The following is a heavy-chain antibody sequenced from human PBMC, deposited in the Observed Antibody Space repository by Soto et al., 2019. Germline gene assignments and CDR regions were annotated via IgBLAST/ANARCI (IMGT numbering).Heavy chain of an antibody. CDR3: ARDQNCSGGSCWAEAFDI. Sequence: ASVKVSCKASGYTFTGYYMHWVRQAPGQGLEWMGWINPNSGGTNYAQKFQGWVTMTRDTSISTAYMELSRLRSDDTAVYYCARDQNCSGGSCWAEAFDIWGQGTMATVSS. CDR2: INPNSGGT. D-gene: IGHD2-15*01. V-gene: IGHV1-2*04. CDR1: GYTFTGYY. J-gene: IGHJ3*02.